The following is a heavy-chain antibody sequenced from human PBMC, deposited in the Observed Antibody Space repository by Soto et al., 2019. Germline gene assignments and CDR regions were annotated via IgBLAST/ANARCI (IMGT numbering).Heavy chain of an antibody. Sequence: QVQLVESGGGVVQPGRSLRLSCAASGFIFSDFGMHWVRQPPGKGLEWVALISYDGSDKYNADSVTGRFTISRDNSKNTLYLQMNSQRAADPAVYYCADAGSGNDGPATYWGQGTLVTVSS. CDR2: ISYDGSDK. V-gene: IGHV3-30*03. D-gene: IGHD3-10*01. CDR3: ADAGSGNDGPATY. J-gene: IGHJ4*02. CDR1: GFIFSDFG.